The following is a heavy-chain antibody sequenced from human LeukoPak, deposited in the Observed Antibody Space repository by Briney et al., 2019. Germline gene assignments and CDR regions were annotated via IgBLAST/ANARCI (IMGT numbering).Heavy chain of an antibody. CDR3: VRDQDWAFDY. CDR1: GFTFSSYT. J-gene: IGHJ4*02. D-gene: IGHD3-9*01. CDR2: INTKSKAV. Sequence: GGSLRLSCAASGFTFSSYTMNWIRQAPGKGLEWISFINTKSKAVYYADSVKGRFTISRDNARNLLHLQMNSLRGEDTVLYFCVRDQDWAFDYWGQGTLVTVSS. V-gene: IGHV3-48*01.